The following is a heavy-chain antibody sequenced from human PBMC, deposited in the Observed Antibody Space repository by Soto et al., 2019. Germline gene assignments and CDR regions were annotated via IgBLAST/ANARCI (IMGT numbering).Heavy chain of an antibody. J-gene: IGHJ4*02. D-gene: IGHD1-26*01. V-gene: IGHV3-30-3*01. CDR1: GFTFSSNA. CDR3: ARVIMGANLFDY. Sequence: QVQLVESGGGVVQPGRSLRLSCAASGFTFSSNAMHWVRQAQGKGLEWVAVISYDGSNKYYADSVKGRFTISRDNSKNTLYLLMNSLRADDTALYYCARVIMGANLFDYWGQGTLVTVSS. CDR2: ISYDGSNK.